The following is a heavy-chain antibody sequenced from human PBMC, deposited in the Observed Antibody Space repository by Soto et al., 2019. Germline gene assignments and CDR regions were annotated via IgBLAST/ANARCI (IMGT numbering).Heavy chain of an antibody. CDR2: INPSGGST. J-gene: IGHJ4*02. D-gene: IGHD5-12*01. CDR1: GYTFTNYD. V-gene: IGHV1-46*01. Sequence: GASVKVSCKASGYTFTNYDINWVRQAPGQGLEWMGIINPSGGSTTYAQKFQGRVTMTRDTSTSTVYMEMSSLRYEDTAVYYCARDRRDGYNTFDYWGQGTLVTVSS. CDR3: ARDRRDGYNTFDY.